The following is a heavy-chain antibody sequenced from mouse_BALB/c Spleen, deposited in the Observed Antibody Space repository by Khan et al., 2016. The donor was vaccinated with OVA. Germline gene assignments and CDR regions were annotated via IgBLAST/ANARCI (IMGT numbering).Heavy chain of an antibody. CDR2: IWGDGST. Sequence: QVQLKQSGPGLVAPSQSLSITCTVSGISLTDYGVNWVRQPPGKGLEWVGTIWGDGSTNYYSALKSRLSISKKNSKSQVFLKMNSLQTDDTARYYCARELRLGGFAYWGQGTLVTVSA. CDR3: ARELRLGGFAY. J-gene: IGHJ3*01. D-gene: IGHD3-3*01. V-gene: IGHV2-6-7*01. CDR1: GISLTDYG.